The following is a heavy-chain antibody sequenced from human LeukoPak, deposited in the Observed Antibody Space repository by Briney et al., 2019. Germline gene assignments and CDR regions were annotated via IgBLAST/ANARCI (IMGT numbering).Heavy chain of an antibody. CDR2: INPNSGGT. J-gene: IGHJ6*03. CDR3: AGTSSYYYYMDV. D-gene: IGHD2-2*01. Sequence: ASVKVSCRVSGYTLTELSMHWVRQAPGQGLEWMGWINPNSGGTNYAQKFQGRVTMTRDTSISTAYMELSRLRSDDTAVYYCAGTSSYYYYMDVWGKGTTVTVSS. CDR1: GYTLTELS. V-gene: IGHV1-2*02.